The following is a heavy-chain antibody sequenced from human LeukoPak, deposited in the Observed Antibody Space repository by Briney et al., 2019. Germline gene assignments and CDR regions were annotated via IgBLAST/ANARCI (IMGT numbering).Heavy chain of an antibody. CDR2: IKQDGSEK. Sequence: PGGSLRLSCAASGFAFSSNWMNWVRQALGKRLEWVANIKQDGSEKYYVDSVKGRFTISRDNAKNSLYLQMSSLRTEDTAVYYCARDFSPLTADYWGQGTLVTVSS. CDR1: GFAFSSNW. D-gene: IGHD3-9*01. V-gene: IGHV3-7*03. CDR3: ARDFSPLTADY. J-gene: IGHJ4*02.